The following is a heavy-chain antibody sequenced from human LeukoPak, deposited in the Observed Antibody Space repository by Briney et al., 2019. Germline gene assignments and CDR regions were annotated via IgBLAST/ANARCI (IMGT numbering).Heavy chain of an antibody. J-gene: IGHJ6*02. CDR2: ISSSSSYI. CDR1: GFTFSSYS. D-gene: IGHD4-17*01. CDR3: ARATVTTAYYYGMDV. V-gene: IGHV3-21*01. Sequence: GGSLRLSCAASGFTFSSYSMNWVRQAPGKGLEWVSSISSSSSYIYYADSVKGRFTISRDNAKNSLYLQMNSLRAEDTAVYYCARATVTTAYYYGMDVWGQGTTVTVSS.